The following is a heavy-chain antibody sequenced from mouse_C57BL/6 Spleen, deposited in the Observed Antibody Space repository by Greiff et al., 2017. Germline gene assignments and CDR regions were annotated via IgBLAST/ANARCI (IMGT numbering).Heavy chain of an antibody. CDR2: IDPETGGT. CDR1: GYTFTDYE. Sequence: QVQLKESGAELVRPGASVTLSCKASGYTFTDYEMHWVKQTPVHGLEWIGAIDPETGGTAYNQKFKGKAILTADKSSSTAYMELRSLTSEDSAVYYCTRSGGSSYFDVWGTETTVTVSS. D-gene: IGHD1-1*01. V-gene: IGHV1-15*01. CDR3: TRSGGSSYFDV. J-gene: IGHJ1*03.